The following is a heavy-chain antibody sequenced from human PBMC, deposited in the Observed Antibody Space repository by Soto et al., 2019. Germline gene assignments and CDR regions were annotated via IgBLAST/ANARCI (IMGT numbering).Heavy chain of an antibody. V-gene: IGHV1-2*02. CDR3: ARLTRERYCSSTSCDS. Sequence: GPPVKVSCKASGYTFTGYYMHWVRQAPGQGLEWMGWINPNSGGTNYAQKFQGRVTMTRDTSISTAYMELSRLRSDDTAVYYCARLTRERYCSSTSCDSWGQGTLVTVSS. CDR1: GYTFTGYY. J-gene: IGHJ5*02. D-gene: IGHD2-2*01. CDR2: INPNSGGT.